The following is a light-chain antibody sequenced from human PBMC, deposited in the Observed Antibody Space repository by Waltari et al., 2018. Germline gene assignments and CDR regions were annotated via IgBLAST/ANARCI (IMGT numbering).Light chain of an antibody. CDR2: AAS. CDR1: QGINNY. CDR3: QKCFSAPYT. V-gene: IGKV1-27*01. Sequence: DIQMTQSPSSLSASVGDRVTITCRASQGINNYLAWYQQRAGKAPKVLIYAASILQSGVPSRFSGSGSGTDFTLTIISLQPEDVATYYCQKCFSAPYTVGQGTKLEI. J-gene: IGKJ2*01.